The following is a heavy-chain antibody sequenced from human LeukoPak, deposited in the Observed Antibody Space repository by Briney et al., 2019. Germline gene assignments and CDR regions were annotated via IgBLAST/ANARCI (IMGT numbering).Heavy chain of an antibody. V-gene: IGHV4-59*01. D-gene: IGHD2-2*01. J-gene: IGHJ2*01. Sequence: SETLSLTCTVSGGSISSYYWSWIRQPPGKGLEWIGYIYYSGSTNYNPSLKSRATISVDTSKNQFSLKLSSVTAADTAVYYCARDQRYCSITGCYGRYFDLGGRGTLVPVSS. CDR1: GGSISSYY. CDR3: ARDQRYCSITGCYGRYFDL. CDR2: IYYSGST.